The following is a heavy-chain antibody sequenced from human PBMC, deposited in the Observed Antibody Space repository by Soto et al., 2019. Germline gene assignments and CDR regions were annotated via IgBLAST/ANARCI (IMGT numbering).Heavy chain of an antibody. D-gene: IGHD4-17*01. CDR2: INPNSGGT. CDR1: GYTFTGYY. CDR3: ARADGDYGDKAFDY. J-gene: IGHJ4*02. V-gene: IGHV1-2*04. Sequence: ASVKVSCKASGYTFTGYYMHWVRQAPGQGLEWMGWINPNSGGTNYAQKFQGWVTMTRDTSISTAYMELSRLRSDDTAVYYCARADGDYGDKAFDYWGQGTLVTVSS.